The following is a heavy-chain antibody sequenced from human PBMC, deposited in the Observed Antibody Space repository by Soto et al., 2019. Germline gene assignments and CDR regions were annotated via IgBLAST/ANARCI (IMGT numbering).Heavy chain of an antibody. J-gene: IGHJ3*02. Sequence: EVQLVESGGGLVQPGGSLRLSCAASGFTFSDHYMDWVRQAPGKGLEWVGRTRNKANSYTTEYAASVKGRFTISRDDSKNSLYLQMNSLKTEDTAVYYCATTTVTYDDFDIWGQGTMVTVSS. CDR3: ATTTVTYDDFDI. D-gene: IGHD4-4*01. CDR2: TRNKANSYTT. V-gene: IGHV3-72*01. CDR1: GFTFSDHY.